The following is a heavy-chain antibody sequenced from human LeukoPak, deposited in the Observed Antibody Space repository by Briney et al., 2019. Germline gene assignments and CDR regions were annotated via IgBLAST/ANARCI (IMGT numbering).Heavy chain of an antibody. Sequence: GESLKIPCKASGYSFTYYFIAWVRQMPGKGLEWMGIIYPGDSDTKYSPSFQGQVTISADKSTNTAYLQRSSLPASDTAMYYCARQVGVDRTSGYYIYWGEGALVTVSP. CDR2: IYPGDSDT. J-gene: IGHJ4*02. CDR1: GYSFTYYF. D-gene: IGHD3-3*01. CDR3: ARQVGVDRTSGYYIY. V-gene: IGHV5-51*01.